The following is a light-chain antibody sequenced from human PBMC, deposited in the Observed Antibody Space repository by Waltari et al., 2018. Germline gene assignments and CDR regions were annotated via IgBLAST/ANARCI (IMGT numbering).Light chain of an antibody. V-gene: IGKV3-20*01. Sequence: EIVLTQSPGTLSLSPGERATLSCRASQSVRGSLAWYQQKAGQAPRLLIYGASSRATGIPERFSGSGSGTDFSLTSSRLEPEDFAVYYCQHYVRLPATFGQGTKVEI. CDR2: GAS. CDR1: QSVRGS. J-gene: IGKJ1*01. CDR3: QHYVRLPAT.